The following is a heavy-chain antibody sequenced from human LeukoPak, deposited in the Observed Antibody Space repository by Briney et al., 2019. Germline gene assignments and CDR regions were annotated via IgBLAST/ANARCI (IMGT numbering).Heavy chain of an antibody. J-gene: IGHJ4*02. CDR1: GFTFNNYG. CDR2: ISGSGGST. D-gene: IGHD1-1*01. Sequence: GGSLRLSCAASGFTFNNYGMSWVRQAPGKGLEWVSTISGSGGSTYYADSVKGRFTISRDISKNTLYLQMSSLTAEDTAVYYCAKGGTRGTYYFDYWGQGALVTVSS. V-gene: IGHV3-23*01. CDR3: AKGGTRGTYYFDY.